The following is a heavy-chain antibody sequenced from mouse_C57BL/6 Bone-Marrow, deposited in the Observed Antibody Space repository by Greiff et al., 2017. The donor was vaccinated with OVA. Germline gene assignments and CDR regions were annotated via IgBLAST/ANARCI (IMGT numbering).Heavy chain of an antibody. J-gene: IGHJ2*01. D-gene: IGHD2-5*01. V-gene: IGHV1-72*01. Sequence: QVQLQQPGTELVKPGASVKLSCKASGYTFTSYWMHWVKQRPGQGLEWIGRIDPNSGGTKYNEKFKSKATLTVDKPSSTAYMQLSSLTSEDSAVYYCARTDYSNPTYYFDYWGQGTTLTVSS. CDR1: GYTFTSYW. CDR2: IDPNSGGT. CDR3: ARTDYSNPTYYFDY.